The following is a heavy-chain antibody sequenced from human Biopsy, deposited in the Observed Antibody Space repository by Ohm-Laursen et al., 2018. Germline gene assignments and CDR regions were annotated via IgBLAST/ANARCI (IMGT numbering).Heavy chain of an antibody. D-gene: IGHD2-2*01. CDR3: AKNLAVSSYALDI. Sequence: SETLSLTCAVYGGSLSGYYWNWIRQSPGKGLDWIGEINHRGFTSTNPSLKSLSTISVGTSKNQFPRKLGSVSAADTALYYGAKNLAVSSYALDIWGQGTPVTVSS. J-gene: IGHJ4*02. CDR1: GGSLSGYY. V-gene: IGHV4-34*04. CDR2: INHRGFT.